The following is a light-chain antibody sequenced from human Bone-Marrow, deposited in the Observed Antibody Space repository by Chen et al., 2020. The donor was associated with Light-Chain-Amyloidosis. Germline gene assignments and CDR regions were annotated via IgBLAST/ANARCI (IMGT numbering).Light chain of an antibody. CDR2: AVS. J-gene: IGLJ1*01. V-gene: IGLV2-14*01. CDR3: SSFTSSSSYV. Sequence: QSALTQPAPVSGSPGPALTLPCTGTSGDVGTYNYVSWYQQHPGKAPKVMIYAVSNRPSGVSNRFSGSKSGNTASLTISGLQAEDEADYYCSSFTSSSSYVFGPGTKVTVL. CDR1: SGDVGTYNY.